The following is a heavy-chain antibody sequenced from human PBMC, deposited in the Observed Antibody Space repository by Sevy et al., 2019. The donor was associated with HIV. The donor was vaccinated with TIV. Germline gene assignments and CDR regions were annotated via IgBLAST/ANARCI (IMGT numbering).Heavy chain of an antibody. Sequence: GGSLRLSCAASGFPFSSYAMSWVRQAPGKGLEWVSTFSFGCGKINYADSVKGRFTISRDNSKYTLYLQMHSLRAEDTAIYYCAREGCSKPHDYWGQGTLVTVSS. J-gene: IGHJ4*02. CDR3: AREGCSKPHDY. V-gene: IGHV3-23*01. D-gene: IGHD3-10*02. CDR2: FSFGCGKI. CDR1: GFPFSSYA.